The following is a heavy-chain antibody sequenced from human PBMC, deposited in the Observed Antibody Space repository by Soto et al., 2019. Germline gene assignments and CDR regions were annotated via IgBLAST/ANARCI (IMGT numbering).Heavy chain of an antibody. D-gene: IGHD3-22*01. CDR3: VRDDRWAFDF. J-gene: IGHJ3*01. CDR2: ISIGSGSI. V-gene: IGHV3-48*02. CDR1: GFPFSNYA. Sequence: EVHLVESGGGLVQPGGSLRVSCAASGFPFSNYAMNWVRQAPGKGLEWVSYISIGSGSIFYADSVKGRFTISRDDAKNSLYLQMNTLRDEDTAVYYCVRDDRWAFDFWGQGTMVTVSS.